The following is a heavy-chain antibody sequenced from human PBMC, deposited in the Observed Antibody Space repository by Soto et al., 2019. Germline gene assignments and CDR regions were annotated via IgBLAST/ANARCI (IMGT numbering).Heavy chain of an antibody. CDR2: IKQDGSEK. CDR1: GFTFSSYW. CDR3: ARLGYCRSTSCYYGWFDP. D-gene: IGHD2-2*01. V-gene: IGHV3-7*03. Sequence: EVQLVESGGGLVQPGGSLRLSCAASGFTFSSYWMTWVRQAPGKGLEWVANIKQDGSEKYYVDSVKGRFTISRDNAKNSLYLQMNSRRAEDTAVYYCARLGYCRSTSCYYGWFDPWGQGSLVTVSS. J-gene: IGHJ5*02.